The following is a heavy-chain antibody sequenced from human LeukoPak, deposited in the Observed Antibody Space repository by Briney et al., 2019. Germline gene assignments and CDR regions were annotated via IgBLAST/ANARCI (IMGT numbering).Heavy chain of an antibody. Sequence: QAGGSLRLSCAASGFTFSSYAMSWVRQAPGKGLEWVSSTSGGGGRTYYADSVKGRFTISRDNSKNTLYLQMNSLRAEDTAVYYCAKDRVAAAGSDYFDYWGQGTLVTVSS. CDR3: AKDRVAAAGSDYFDY. CDR1: GFTFSSYA. CDR2: TSGGGGRT. J-gene: IGHJ4*02. V-gene: IGHV3-23*01. D-gene: IGHD6-13*01.